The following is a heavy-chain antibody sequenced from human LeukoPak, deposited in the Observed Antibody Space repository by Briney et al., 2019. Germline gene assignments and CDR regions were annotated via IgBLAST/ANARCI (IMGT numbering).Heavy chain of an antibody. CDR3: ARVYSSGWYFGY. CDR2: INSDGSST. CDR1: GFAFSAYW. V-gene: IGHV3-74*01. D-gene: IGHD6-19*01. J-gene: IGHJ4*02. Sequence: GGSLRLSCAASGFAFSAYWMHWVRQAPGKGLVWVSRINSDGSSTTYADSVKGRFTISRDNAKNSLYLQMNSLRAEDTAVYYCARVYSSGWYFGYWGQGTLVTVSS.